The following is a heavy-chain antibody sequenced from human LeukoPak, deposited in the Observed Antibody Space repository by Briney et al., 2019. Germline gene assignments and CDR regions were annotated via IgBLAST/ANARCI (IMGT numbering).Heavy chain of an antibody. CDR3: ARPQRRGTNWFDP. CDR1: GGSISSYY. J-gene: IGHJ5*02. CDR2: IYYSGST. Sequence: SETLSLTCTVSGGSISSYYWSWIRQPPGKGLEWIGYIYYSGSTNYNPSLKSRVTISVDTSKNQFSLKLSSVTAADTAVYYCARPQRRGTNWFDPWGQGTLVTVSS. V-gene: IGHV4-59*12. D-gene: IGHD1-26*01.